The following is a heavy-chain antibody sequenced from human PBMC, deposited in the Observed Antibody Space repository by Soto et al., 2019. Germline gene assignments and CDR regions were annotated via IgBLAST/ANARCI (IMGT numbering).Heavy chain of an antibody. V-gene: IGHV3-72*01. CDR3: ARGASGGSSANYYGFDV. D-gene: IGHD2-15*01. CDR2: SRNKAHSYTT. Sequence: EVRLVESGGGLVQPGGSLRLSCAASGFTFSDYYMDWVRQTPGKGLEWVGRSRNKAHSYTTKYAASVQGRFTVSRDGSKNSFYLPMDSLNTDDTAVYYCARGASGGSSANYYGFDVWGQVTTVILSS. J-gene: IGHJ6*02. CDR1: GFTFSDYY.